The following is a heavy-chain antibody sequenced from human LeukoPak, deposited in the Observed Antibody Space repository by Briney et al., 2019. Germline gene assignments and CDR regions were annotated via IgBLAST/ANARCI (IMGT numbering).Heavy chain of an antibody. CDR1: GGSFSGYY. D-gene: IGHD2-2*02. Sequence: PSETLSLTCAVYGGSFSGYYWSWIRQPPGKGLEWIGEINHSGSTNYNPSLKSRVTISVDTSKNQFSLKLSSVTAADTAVYYCARVEYCSSTSCYSPNWFGPWGQGTLVTVSS. CDR2: INHSGST. J-gene: IGHJ5*02. CDR3: ARVEYCSSTSCYSPNWFGP. V-gene: IGHV4-34*01.